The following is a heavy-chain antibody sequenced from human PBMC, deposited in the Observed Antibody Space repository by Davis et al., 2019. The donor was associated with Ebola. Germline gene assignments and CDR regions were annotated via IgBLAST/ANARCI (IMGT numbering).Heavy chain of an antibody. CDR3: VRVTVPVSAPCFDY. CDR1: GYNFINHW. D-gene: IGHD2-21*02. J-gene: IGHJ4*02. V-gene: IGHV5-51*01. Sequence: ESLKISCSTSGYNFINHWIGWLRQLPGKGLEWVAIIYPSDSSTRYSPSVQGQVTISADKSINTAYLQWSSLKASDTAMYYCVRVTVPVSAPCFDYWGQGTVVTVSS. CDR2: IYPSDSST.